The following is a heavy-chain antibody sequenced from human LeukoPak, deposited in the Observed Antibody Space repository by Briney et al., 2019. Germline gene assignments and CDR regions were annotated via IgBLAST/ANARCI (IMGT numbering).Heavy chain of an antibody. CDR3: ARDRSYAFDI. CDR1: GGSISSYY. Sequence: PSETLSLTCTVAGGSISSYYWSWIRQPPGKGLEWIGYIYYSGSTNYNPSLKSRVTISVDTSKNQFSLKLSSVTAADTAVYYCARDRSYAFDIWGQGTMVTVSS. J-gene: IGHJ3*02. D-gene: IGHD3-10*01. CDR2: IYYSGST. V-gene: IGHV4-59*01.